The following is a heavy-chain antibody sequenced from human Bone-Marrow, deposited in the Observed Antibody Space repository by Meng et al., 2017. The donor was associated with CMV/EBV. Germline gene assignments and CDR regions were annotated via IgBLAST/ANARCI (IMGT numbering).Heavy chain of an antibody. D-gene: IGHD6-13*01. Sequence: ASVKDSCKASGYTFTSYYMHWVRHAPGQGLEWMGIINPSGGSTSYAQKFQGRVTMTRDTSTSTVYMELSSLRAEDTAVYYCARDRNTRYFPLILQPSGNKQQLLPSNWFDPWGQGTLVTVSS. V-gene: IGHV1-46*01. J-gene: IGHJ5*02. CDR1: GYTFTSYY. CDR2: INPSGGST. CDR3: ARDRNTRYFPLILQPSGNKQQLLPSNWFDP.